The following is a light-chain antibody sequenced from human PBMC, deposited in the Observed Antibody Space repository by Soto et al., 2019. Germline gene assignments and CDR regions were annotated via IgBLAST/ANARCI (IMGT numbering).Light chain of an antibody. J-gene: IGKJ5*01. Sequence: DIVMTQSPDSLAVSLGERATINCKSSRRVLYSSNNKNYLSWYQHKPGHPPRLLFYWASARESGVPDRFIAGGSGTNFTLTISSLQPEDVAIYYCQQHFDAHNTFGQGTRLEIK. CDR1: RRVLYSSNNKNY. CDR2: WAS. V-gene: IGKV4-1*01. CDR3: QQHFDAHNT.